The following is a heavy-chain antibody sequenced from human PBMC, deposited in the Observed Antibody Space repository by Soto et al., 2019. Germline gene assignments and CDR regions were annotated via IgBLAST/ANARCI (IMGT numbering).Heavy chain of an antibody. Sequence: SETLSLTCTVSGGSISSYYWSWIRQPPGKGLEWIGYIYYSGSTNYNPSLKSRVTISVDTSKNQFSLKLSSVTAADTAVYYCASWVTTDFSYYYMDVWGKGTTVTVSS. CDR2: IYYSGST. D-gene: IGHD4-17*01. V-gene: IGHV4-59*01. J-gene: IGHJ6*03. CDR1: GGSISSYY. CDR3: ASWVTTDFSYYYMDV.